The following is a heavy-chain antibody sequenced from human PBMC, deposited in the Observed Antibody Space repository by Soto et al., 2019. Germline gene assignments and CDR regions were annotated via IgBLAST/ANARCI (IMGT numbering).Heavy chain of an antibody. CDR2: ISSSSSYI. V-gene: IGHV3-21*01. J-gene: IGHJ6*02. Sequence: GGSLRLSCAASGFTFSSYSMNWVRQAPGKGLEWVSSISSSSSYIYYADSVKGRFTISRDDAKNSLYLQMNSLRAEDTAVYYCARDWYSSSWYNYYYYGMDVWGQGTTVTVSS. D-gene: IGHD6-13*01. CDR1: GFTFSSYS. CDR3: ARDWYSSSWYNYYYYGMDV.